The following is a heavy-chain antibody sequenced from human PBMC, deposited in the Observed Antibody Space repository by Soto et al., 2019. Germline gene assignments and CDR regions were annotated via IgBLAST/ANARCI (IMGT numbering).Heavy chain of an antibody. CDR1: GFSFNAYV. CDR3: AKGLALMADP. J-gene: IGHJ5*02. Sequence: GGSLRLSCTDSGFSFNAYVMDWVRQAPGKGLEWVARILYDGSKEYYADPVKGRFTISRDNSKNTLYLQMDRLRVEDTAVYFCAKGLALMADPWSQANRVTVSS. D-gene: IGHD2-21*01. CDR2: ILYDGSKE. V-gene: IGHV3-30*18.